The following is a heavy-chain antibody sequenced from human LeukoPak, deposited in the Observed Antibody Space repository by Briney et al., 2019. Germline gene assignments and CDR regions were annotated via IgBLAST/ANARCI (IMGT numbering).Heavy chain of an antibody. CDR3: ARDLVVPAAMGYFDY. V-gene: IGHV3-7*03. D-gene: IGHD2-2*01. CDR2: MEPDGGEI. CDR1: GFTFSTYW. J-gene: IGHJ4*02. Sequence: GGSLRLSCAASGFTFSTYWMSWLRQAPGKGLEWVANMEPDGGEIYYVDSVKGRFTISRDNSKNSLYLQMNSLRAEDTTVYYCARDLVVPAAMGYFDYWGRGTLVTVSS.